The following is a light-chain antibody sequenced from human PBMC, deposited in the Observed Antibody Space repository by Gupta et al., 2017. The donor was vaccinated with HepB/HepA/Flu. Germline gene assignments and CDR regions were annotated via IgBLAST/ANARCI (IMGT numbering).Light chain of an antibody. Sequence: QSVLTQPPSVSGAPGPRVTTSRTGSSSNIGAGYDVHWYQQLPGTALKLLIYGNSNRPSGVPDRFSGSKSGTSASLAITGLQAEDEDDYYCQSYDSSLSVFGGGTKLTVL. V-gene: IGLV1-40*01. CDR2: GNS. J-gene: IGLJ3*02. CDR3: QSYDSSLSV. CDR1: SSNIGAGYD.